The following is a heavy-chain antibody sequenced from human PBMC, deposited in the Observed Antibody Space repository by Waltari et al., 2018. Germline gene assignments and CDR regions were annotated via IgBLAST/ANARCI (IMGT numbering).Heavy chain of an antibody. CDR1: GYTFTSYA. CDR3: ARVDYGDYDWYFDL. V-gene: IGHV1-3*01. D-gene: IGHD4-17*01. Sequence: QVQLVQSGAEVKKPGAAVKVSCKASGYTFTSYAMHWVRQAPGQRLEWMGWINAGNGNTKYSQKFQGRVTITRDTSASTAYMELSSLRSEDTAVYYCARVDYGDYDWYFDLCGRGTLVTVSS. CDR2: INAGNGNT. J-gene: IGHJ2*01.